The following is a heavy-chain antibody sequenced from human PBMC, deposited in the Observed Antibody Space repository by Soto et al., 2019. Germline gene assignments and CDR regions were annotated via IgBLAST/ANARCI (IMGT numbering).Heavy chain of an antibody. Sequence: QVQLVQSGAEVKKPGASVKVSCKPSGYTFTSYNIIWLRQAPGPGPEWMGWISTNQGNTNYAKKLQGRVTMTTDTSTSTADKDLRRLTSDDTVMYYLARKHEAVTGFVLWGQGALVTFSS. J-gene: IGHJ4*02. V-gene: IGHV1-18*01. CDR3: ARKHEAVTGFVL. CDR2: ISTNQGNT. D-gene: IGHD2-21*02. CDR1: GYTFTSYN.